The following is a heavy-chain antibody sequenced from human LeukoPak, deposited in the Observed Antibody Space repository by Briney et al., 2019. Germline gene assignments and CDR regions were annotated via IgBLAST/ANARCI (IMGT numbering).Heavy chain of an antibody. J-gene: IGHJ4*02. V-gene: IGHV3-7*03. CDR1: GFNFSSYW. CDR3: ARDGPSDY. Sequence: GALRLSCAASGFNFSSYWMRWGRPAPGKGRGWVANIKQDGSEKYYVDSVKGRFTISRDNGKNSLYLQMNSLRAEDTAVYYCARDGPSDYWGQGTLVTVSS. CDR2: IKQDGSEK.